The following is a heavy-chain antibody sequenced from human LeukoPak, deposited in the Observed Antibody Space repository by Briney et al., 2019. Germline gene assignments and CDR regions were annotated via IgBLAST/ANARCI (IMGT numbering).Heavy chain of an antibody. CDR2: IYYSGST. Sequence: SETLSLTCTVSGGSISSYYWSWIRQPPGKGLEWIGYIYYSGSTNYNPSLKSRVTISVDTSKNQFSLKLSSVTAPDTAVYYCARVTVFGVIFLYLDYWGQGALVTVSS. D-gene: IGHD3-3*01. V-gene: IGHV4-59*01. CDR1: GGSISSYY. CDR3: ARVTVFGVIFLYLDY. J-gene: IGHJ4*02.